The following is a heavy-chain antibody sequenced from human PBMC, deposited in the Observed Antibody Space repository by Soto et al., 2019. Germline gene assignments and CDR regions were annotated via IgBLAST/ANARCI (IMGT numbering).Heavy chain of an antibody. CDR1: GYDFTTYG. CDR3: ARGRSGDY. Sequence: QVHLMQSGAEVKNPGASVKVSCKGSGYDFTTYGITWVRQAPGQGLEWMAWISAHNGNTNYAPNLQGRVTVTRDTSTSTAYIEPRSLRSDDTALYYCARGRSGDYWGQGALVTVSS. CDR2: ISAHNGNT. V-gene: IGHV1-18*01. J-gene: IGHJ4*02.